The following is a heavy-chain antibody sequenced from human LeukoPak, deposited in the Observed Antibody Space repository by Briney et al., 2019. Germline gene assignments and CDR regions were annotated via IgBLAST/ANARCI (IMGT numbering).Heavy chain of an antibody. CDR1: GGSISSYY. V-gene: IGHV4-59*01. CDR3: ARSERYSSGWYFYFDY. Sequence: SETLSLTCTVSGGSISSYYWSWIRQFPGKGLEWIGYIHYSGSINYNPSLKSRVTISIDTSKNQFSLNLSSVTAADTAVYYCARSERYSSGWYFYFDYWGQGTLVTVSS. D-gene: IGHD6-19*01. J-gene: IGHJ4*02. CDR2: IHYSGSI.